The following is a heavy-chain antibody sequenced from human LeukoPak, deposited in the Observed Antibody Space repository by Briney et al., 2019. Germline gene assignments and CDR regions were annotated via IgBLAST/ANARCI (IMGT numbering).Heavy chain of an antibody. CDR3: ASPSKLVVSRGAFDI. V-gene: IGHV4-34*01. CDR2: INHSGST. J-gene: IGHJ3*02. CDR1: GGSFSGYY. Sequence: SETLSLTCAVYGGSFSGYYWSWIRQPPGKGLEWIGEINHSGSTNYNPSLKSRVTISVDTSKNQFSLKLSSVTAADTAVYYCASPSKLVVSRGAFDIWGQGTMVTVSA. D-gene: IGHD3-10*01.